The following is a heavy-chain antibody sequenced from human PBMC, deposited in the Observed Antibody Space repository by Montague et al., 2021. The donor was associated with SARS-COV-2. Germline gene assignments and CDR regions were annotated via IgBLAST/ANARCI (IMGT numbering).Heavy chain of an antibody. Sequence: SETLSLTCTVSGGSISSSSYYWGWIRQPPGKGLEWIGSIYYSGSTYYNPSLKSRVTISVDTSKNQFSLKLSSVTAADTAVYYCARHGLAGITIFGVVTPRGGFDIWGQGTMVTVSP. V-gene: IGHV4-39*01. D-gene: IGHD3-3*01. CDR3: ARHGLAGITIFGVVTPRGGFDI. CDR2: IYYSGST. CDR1: GGSISSSSYY. J-gene: IGHJ3*02.